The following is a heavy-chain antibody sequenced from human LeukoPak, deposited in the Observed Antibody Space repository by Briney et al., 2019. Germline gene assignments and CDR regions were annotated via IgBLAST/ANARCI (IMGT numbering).Heavy chain of an antibody. CDR1: GGYISSYY. J-gene: IGHJ5*02. CDR3: ARTGSLIAARGWFDP. V-gene: IGHV4-59*01. CDR2: IYYSGST. Sequence: SETLSLTCTVSGGYISSYYWSWIRQPPGKGLEWIGYIYYSGSTNYNPSLKSRVTISVDTSKNQFSLKLSSVTAADTAVYYCARTGSLIAARGWFDPWGQGTLVTVSS. D-gene: IGHD6-6*01.